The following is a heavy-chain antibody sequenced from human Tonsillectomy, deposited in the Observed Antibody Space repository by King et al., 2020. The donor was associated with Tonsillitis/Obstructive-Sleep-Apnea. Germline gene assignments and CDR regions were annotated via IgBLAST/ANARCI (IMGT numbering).Heavy chain of an antibody. V-gene: IGHV3-7*03. CDR1: GFTFSSYW. CDR3: ASMTAAGTRGLDY. CDR2: IKQDGSEK. J-gene: IGHJ4*02. D-gene: IGHD6-13*01. Sequence: VQLVESGGGLVQPGGSLRLSCAASGFTFSSYWMSWVRQAPGKGLEWVANIKQDGSEKYYVDSVKGRFTISRDNAKNSLYLQMNSLRAEDTAVYYCASMTAAGTRGLDYWGQGTLVTVSS.